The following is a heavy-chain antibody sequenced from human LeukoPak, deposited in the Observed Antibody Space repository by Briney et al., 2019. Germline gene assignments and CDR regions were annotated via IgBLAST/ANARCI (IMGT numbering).Heavy chain of an antibody. D-gene: IGHD3-22*01. CDR2: IIPIFGTA. Sequence: SVKVSCKASGGTFSSYAISWVRQDPGQGLEWMGGIIPIFGTANYAQKFQGRVTITADESTSTAYMELSSLRSEDTAVYYCASVGYHYDSSGYPWGQGTLVTVSS. J-gene: IGHJ5*02. CDR1: GGTFSSYA. CDR3: ASVGYHYDSSGYP. V-gene: IGHV1-69*13.